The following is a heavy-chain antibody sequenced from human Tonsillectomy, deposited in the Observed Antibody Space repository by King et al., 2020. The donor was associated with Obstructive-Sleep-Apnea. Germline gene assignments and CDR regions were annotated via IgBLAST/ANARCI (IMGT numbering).Heavy chain of an antibody. V-gene: IGHV1-24*01. CDR1: GYTLTELS. D-gene: IGHD4-17*01. Sequence: QLVQSGAEVKKPGASVKVSCKVSGYTLTELSMHWVRQAPGKGLEWMGGFDPEDGETIYAQKFQGRVTMTEDTSTDTAYMGLSSLRSEDTAVYYCATVPLGRTATTPDYWGQGTLVTVSS. J-gene: IGHJ4*02. CDR2: FDPEDGET. CDR3: ATVPLGRTATTPDY.